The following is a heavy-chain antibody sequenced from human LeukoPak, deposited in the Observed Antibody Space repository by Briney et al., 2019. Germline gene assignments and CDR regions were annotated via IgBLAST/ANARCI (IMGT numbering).Heavy chain of an antibody. CDR3: AKDSSINYGSGSIPFYFDY. D-gene: IGHD3-10*01. J-gene: IGHJ4*02. Sequence: PGGSLRLSCAASGFTFDDYAMHWVRQAPGKGLEWVSGISWNSGSRGYADSVKGRFTISRDNAKNSLYLQMNSLRVEDTALYYCAKDSSINYGSGSIPFYFDYWGQGALVTVSS. V-gene: IGHV3-9*01. CDR2: ISWNSGSR. CDR1: GFTFDDYA.